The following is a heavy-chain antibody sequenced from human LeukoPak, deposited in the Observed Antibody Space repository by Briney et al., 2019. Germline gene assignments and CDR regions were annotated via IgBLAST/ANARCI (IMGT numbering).Heavy chain of an antibody. J-gene: IGHJ6*03. D-gene: IGHD2-15*01. CDR2: INPNSGGT. CDR3: ARGCSGGSCYYYYYMDV. Sequence: ASVKVSCKASGYTFTGYYMHWVRQAPGQGLEWMGWINPNSGGTNSAQKFHGRVTMTRDTSISTAYMELSRLKSDDTAVYYCARGCSGGSCYYYYYMDVWGKGTTVTVSS. CDR1: GYTFTGYY. V-gene: IGHV1-2*02.